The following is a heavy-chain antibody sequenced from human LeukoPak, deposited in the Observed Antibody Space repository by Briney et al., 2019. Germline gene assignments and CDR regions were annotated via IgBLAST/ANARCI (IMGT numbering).Heavy chain of an antibody. V-gene: IGHV1-18*01. D-gene: IGHD1-26*01. Sequence: ASVKVSCKASGYTFTSYGISWVRQAPGQGLEWMGWISAYNGNTNYAQKFQGRVTMTRDMSTSTVYMELSSLRSEDTAVYYCARAQGGLSGSYLGAFDYWGQGTLVTVSS. CDR2: ISAYNGNT. CDR1: GYTFTSYG. CDR3: ARAQGGLSGSYLGAFDY. J-gene: IGHJ4*02.